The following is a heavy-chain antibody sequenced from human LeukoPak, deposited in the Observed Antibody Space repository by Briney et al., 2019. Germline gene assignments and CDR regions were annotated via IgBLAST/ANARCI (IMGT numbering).Heavy chain of an antibody. D-gene: IGHD3-10*01. CDR2: IYPGDSDT. V-gene: IGHV5-51*01. J-gene: IGHJ4*02. CDR1: GYSFTSYW. Sequence: GESLKISCKGSGYSFTSYWIGWVRQMPGKGLEWMGIIYPGDSDTRYSPSFQGQVTVSADKSISTAYLQWSSLKASDTAMYYCARLGYYGSGNHKAPFDYWGQGTLVTVSS. CDR3: ARLGYYGSGNHKAPFDY.